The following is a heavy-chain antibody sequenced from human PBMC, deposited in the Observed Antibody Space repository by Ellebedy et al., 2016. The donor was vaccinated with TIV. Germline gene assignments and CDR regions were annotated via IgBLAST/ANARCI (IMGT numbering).Heavy chain of an antibody. CDR1: GYTFTSYG. CDR2: ISPNDGNT. Sequence: AASVKVSCKASGYTFTSYGISWVRQAPGQGLEWMGWISPNDGNTNYVQKLQGRVTMTTDTSTSTAYRELRSRRSDDTARYYCARGGGGNYPYWGQGTLVTVSS. D-gene: IGHD1-26*01. J-gene: IGHJ4*02. V-gene: IGHV1-18*01. CDR3: ARGGGGNYPY.